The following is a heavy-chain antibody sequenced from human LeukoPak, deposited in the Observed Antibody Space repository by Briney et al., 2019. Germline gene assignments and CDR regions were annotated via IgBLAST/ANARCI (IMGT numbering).Heavy chain of an antibody. CDR3: VREYSSTFDY. D-gene: IGHD6-19*01. Sequence: SQTLSLTCAISGYSVSTNSAAWNWIRQSPSRGLEWLARTYYRSKWYNAYAVSVKSRITINPDTSKNQLSLQLNSVTPEDTAVYYCVREYSSTFDYWGQGTLVTVSS. CDR2: TYYRSKWYN. V-gene: IGHV6-1*01. CDR1: GYSVSTNSAA. J-gene: IGHJ4*02.